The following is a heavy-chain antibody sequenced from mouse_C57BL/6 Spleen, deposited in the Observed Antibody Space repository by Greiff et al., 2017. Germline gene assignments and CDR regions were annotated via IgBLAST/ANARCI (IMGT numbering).Heavy chain of an antibody. D-gene: IGHD1-1*01. CDR1: GFTFTDYY. CDR2: IRNKANGYTT. CDR3: ARSYYYGSTREGYFDY. J-gene: IGHJ2*01. V-gene: IGHV7-3*01. Sequence: EVQVVESGGGLVQPGGSLSLSCAASGFTFTDYYMSWVRQPPGKALEWLGFIRNKANGYTTEYSASVKGRFTISRDNSQSILYLQMNALRAEDSATYYCARSYYYGSTREGYFDYWGQGTTLTVSS.